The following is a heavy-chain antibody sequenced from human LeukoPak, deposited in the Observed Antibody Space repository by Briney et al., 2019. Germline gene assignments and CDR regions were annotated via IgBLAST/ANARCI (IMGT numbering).Heavy chain of an antibody. CDR1: GFTFSNYE. Sequence: GGSLRLSCAASGFTFSNYEINWVRQAPGKGLEWVSYISSRGGTIYYADSVKGRFTISRDNAKNLVYLQMNNLGVEDTAFYYCARDTAPTMGWFDPWGQGTLVTVS. CDR3: ARDTAPTMGWFDP. CDR2: ISSRGGTI. V-gene: IGHV3-48*03. J-gene: IGHJ5*02. D-gene: IGHD3-16*01.